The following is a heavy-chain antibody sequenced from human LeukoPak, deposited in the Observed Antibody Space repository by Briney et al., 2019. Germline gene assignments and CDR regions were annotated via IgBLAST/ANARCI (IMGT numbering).Heavy chain of an antibody. CDR3: ARDLGYYYDSSGGGYFDY. J-gene: IGHJ4*02. CDR1: GFTVSSNY. V-gene: IGHV3-53*01. CDR2: IYSGGST. Sequence: PGGSLRLSCAASGFTVSSNYMSWVRQVPGKGLEWVSVIYSGGSTYYADSVKGRFTISRDNSKNTLYLQMNSLRAEDTAVYYCARDLGYYYDSSGGGYFDYWGQGTLVTVSS. D-gene: IGHD3-22*01.